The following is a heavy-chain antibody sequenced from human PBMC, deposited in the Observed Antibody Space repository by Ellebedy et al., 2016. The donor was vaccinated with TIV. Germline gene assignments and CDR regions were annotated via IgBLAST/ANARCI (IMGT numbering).Heavy chain of an antibody. CDR2: IIPILGIA. CDR3: ARDRDSSSWYFGGYYYYGMDV. D-gene: IGHD6-13*01. J-gene: IGHJ6*02. Sequence: AASVKVSCKASGGTFSSYAISWVRQAPGQGLEWMGRIIPILGIANSAQKFQGRVTITADKSTSTAHMELSSLRSEDTAVYYCARDRDSSSWYFGGYYYYGMDVWGQGTTVTVSS. V-gene: IGHV1-69*04. CDR1: GGTFSSYA.